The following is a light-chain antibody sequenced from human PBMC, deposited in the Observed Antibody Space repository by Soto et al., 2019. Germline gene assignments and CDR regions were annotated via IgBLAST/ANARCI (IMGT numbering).Light chain of an antibody. CDR3: QQYNSFPRS. CDR2: VTS. J-gene: IGKJ2*01. Sequence: EIVMTQSPATLSVSPGERVTLPCRASQSISRNLAWYQQKPGQPPRLLIYVTSTRATGVPARFSGGGSGTEFNLTINSLQSEDFAVYFCQQYNSFPRSFGQGTKLEIK. CDR1: QSISRN. V-gene: IGKV3D-15*01.